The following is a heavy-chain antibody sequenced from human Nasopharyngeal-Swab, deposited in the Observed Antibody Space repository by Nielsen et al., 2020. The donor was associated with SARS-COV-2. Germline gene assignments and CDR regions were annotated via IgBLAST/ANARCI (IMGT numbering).Heavy chain of an antibody. CDR3: AKGGWYYYGSGSYYTSDFDY. CDR1: GFSVSYNY. Sequence: GESLKISCEVSGFSVSYNYMSWVRQAPGKGLEWVAVISYDGSNKYYADSVKGRFTISRDNSKNTLYLQMNSLRAEDTAVYYCAKGGWYYYGSGSYYTSDFDYWGQGTLVTVSS. CDR2: ISYDGSNK. J-gene: IGHJ4*02. V-gene: IGHV3-30*18. D-gene: IGHD3-10*01.